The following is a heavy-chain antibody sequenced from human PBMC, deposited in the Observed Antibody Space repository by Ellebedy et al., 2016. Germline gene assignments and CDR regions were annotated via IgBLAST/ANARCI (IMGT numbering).Heavy chain of an antibody. Sequence: GGSLRLSCAASGFTFSSFPIHWVRQAPGKGLEWVAVISSGRSNAYYADSVKGRFTISRDSSKNTLYLDMDSLRAEDTAIYYCAKCRHINGCLLDYWGQGTLVTVSS. CDR3: AKCRHINGCLLDY. CDR2: ISSGRSNA. J-gene: IGHJ4*02. CDR1: GFTFSSFP. V-gene: IGHV3-30-3*02. D-gene: IGHD6-19*01.